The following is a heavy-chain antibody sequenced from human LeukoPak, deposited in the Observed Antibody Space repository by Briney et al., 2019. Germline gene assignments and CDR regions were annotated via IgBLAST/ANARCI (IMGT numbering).Heavy chain of an antibody. CDR2: MNPNSGNT. Sequence: ASVKVSCKASGYTFTSYDINWVRQATGQGLEWMGWMNPNSGNTGYAQKSQGRVTITRNTSISTAYMELSSLRSEDTAVYYCARSWGPAAIYPWGQGTLVTVSS. CDR3: ARSWGPAAIYP. V-gene: IGHV1-8*03. D-gene: IGHD2-2*02. CDR1: GYTFTSYD. J-gene: IGHJ5*02.